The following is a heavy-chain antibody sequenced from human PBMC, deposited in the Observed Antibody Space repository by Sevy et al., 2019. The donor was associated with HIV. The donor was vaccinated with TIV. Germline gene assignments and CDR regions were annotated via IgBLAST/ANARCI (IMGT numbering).Heavy chain of an antibody. CDR1: GFTFSSYA. V-gene: IGHV3-23*01. D-gene: IGHD3-22*01. J-gene: IGHJ3*02. CDR2: ISGSGGST. Sequence: GGSLRLSCAASGFTFSSYAMSWVRQAPGKGLEWVSAISGSGGSTYYADSVKGRFTISRDNSKNTLYLQMNSLRAEDTAVYYCARGGTMIVVVLDAFDIWGQGTMVTVSS. CDR3: ARGGTMIVVVLDAFDI.